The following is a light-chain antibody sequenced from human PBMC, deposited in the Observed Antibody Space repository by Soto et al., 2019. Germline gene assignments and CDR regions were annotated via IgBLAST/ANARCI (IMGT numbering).Light chain of an antibody. V-gene: IGKV3-15*01. CDR3: QQYNHWPPLT. CDR2: GAS. J-gene: IGKJ4*01. CDR1: QSVGRN. Sequence: EIGMTQSPATLSVSPGGRATLSCRASQSVGRNLAWYQQKPGQAPRLLIYGASTRATGIPARFSGSGSGTEFTLTISSLQSEDFAIYSCQQYNHWPPLTFGGGTKVEIK.